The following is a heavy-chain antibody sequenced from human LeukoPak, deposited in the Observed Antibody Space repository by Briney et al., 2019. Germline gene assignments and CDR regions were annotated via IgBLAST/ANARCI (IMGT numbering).Heavy chain of an antibody. CDR3: ARDVLYGSASDY. J-gene: IGHJ4*02. CDR2: IAAYNGNT. D-gene: IGHD2-8*01. Sequence: ASVKVSCKASGYAFTSYGITWVRQAPGQGLEWMGWIAAYNGNTSYPQKLQGRVTMTTDTSTTTAYMELRSLRSDDTAVYYCARDVLYGSASDYWGQGTLVTVSS. V-gene: IGHV1-18*01. CDR1: GYAFTSYG.